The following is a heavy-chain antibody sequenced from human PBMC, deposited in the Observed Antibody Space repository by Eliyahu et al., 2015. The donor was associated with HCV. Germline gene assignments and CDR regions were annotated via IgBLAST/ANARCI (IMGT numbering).Heavy chain of an antibody. V-gene: IGHV3-21*01. CDR2: ISSSSSYI. D-gene: IGHD3/OR15-3a*01. CDR1: GFXFXXYS. CDR3: ARDLPGNYWTGYGVDY. J-gene: IGHJ4*02. Sequence: EVQLVESGGGXVKPGGSLRLSCAASGFXFXXYSMNWVRQAPGKGLEWVSXISSSSSYIYYADSVKGRFTISRDNAKNSLYLQMNSLRAEDTAVYYCARDLPGNYWTGYGVDYWGQGTLVTVSS.